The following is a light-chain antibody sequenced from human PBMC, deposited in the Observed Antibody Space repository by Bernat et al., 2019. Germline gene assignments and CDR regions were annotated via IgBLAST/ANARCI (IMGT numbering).Light chain of an antibody. J-gene: IGLJ2*01. CDR1: KLGDKF. V-gene: IGLV3-1*01. Sequence: SYELTQPPPVSVSPGQTASITCSGDKLGDKFVSWYQQRPGQSPVLVIFQDNKRPSGIPERISGSNSGNTATLTISGTQAMDEADYYCQAWDSSNDLVFGGGTKLTVL. CDR3: QAWDSSNDLV. CDR2: QDN.